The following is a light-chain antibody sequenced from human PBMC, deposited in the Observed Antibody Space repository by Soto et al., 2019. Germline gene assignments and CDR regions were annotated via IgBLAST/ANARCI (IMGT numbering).Light chain of an antibody. J-gene: IGKJ1*01. Sequence: EIVLTQSPATLSLSPGERATLSCRASQSVSSYLAWYQQKPGQAPRLLIYGASSRATGIPDRFSGSGSGTDFTLTISSLQPEDFATYYCLQHYNYPWTFGQGTKVDIK. CDR2: GAS. V-gene: IGKV3-11*01. CDR3: LQHYNYPWT. CDR1: QSVSSY.